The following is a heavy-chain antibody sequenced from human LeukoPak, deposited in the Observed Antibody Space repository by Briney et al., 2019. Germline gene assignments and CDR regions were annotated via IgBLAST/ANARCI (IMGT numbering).Heavy chain of an antibody. D-gene: IGHD1-26*01. J-gene: IGHJ3*02. CDR3: ARERGNLRGDAFDI. CDR2: IYSTGRT. V-gene: IGHV4-59*12. CDR1: GGSISSYY. Sequence: SETLSLTCSGSGGSISSYYWTWIRQPPGKGLEWIGHIYSTGRTNYNPSLESRVTTSIDTSKTQFSLKLTSVTAADTAVYYCARERGNLRGDAFDIWGQGTMVTVSS.